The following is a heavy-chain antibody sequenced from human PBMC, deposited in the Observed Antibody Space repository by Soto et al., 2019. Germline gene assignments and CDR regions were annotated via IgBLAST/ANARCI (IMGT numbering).Heavy chain of an antibody. D-gene: IGHD3-3*01. CDR2: IYSGEST. J-gene: IGHJ4*02. CDR1: GFTVSNNY. V-gene: IGHV3-53*01. CDR3: ARLDAPYDLWSGYNYAFDS. Sequence: EVQLVESRGGLIQPGGSLRLSCAASGFTVSNNYMSWVRQAPGKGLEWVSIIYSGESTYYADSVKGRFTISRDNSKNTVYLQMNSLRADDTAVYFCARLDAPYDLWSGYNYAFDSWGQGTLVTVSS.